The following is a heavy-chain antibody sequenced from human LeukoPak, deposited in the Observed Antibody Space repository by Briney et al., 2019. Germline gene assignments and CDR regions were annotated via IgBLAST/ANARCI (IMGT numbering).Heavy chain of an antibody. CDR1: GYTFTGYY. J-gene: IGHJ4*02. V-gene: IGHV1-2*02. D-gene: IGHD3-10*01. CDR2: INPNSGGT. Sequence: ASVKVSCKASGYTFTGYYMHWVRQAPGQGLEWMGWINPNSGGTNYAQKFQGRVTMTRDTSISTAYMELSSLRSDDTALYYCARDLDYGSGSYNGDCWGQGIQVTVSS. CDR3: ARDLDYGSGSYNGDC.